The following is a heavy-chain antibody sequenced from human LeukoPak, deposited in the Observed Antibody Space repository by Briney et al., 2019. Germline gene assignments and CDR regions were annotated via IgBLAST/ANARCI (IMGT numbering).Heavy chain of an antibody. V-gene: IGHV2-5*02. D-gene: IGHD6-19*01. CDR3: AHRSGWVLGFDP. J-gene: IGHJ5*02. CDR1: GFSLSTRGVG. Sequence: SGPTLVKPTQTLTLTCTFSGFSLSTRGVGVGWIRQPPGKALEWLALIYWDDDKRYSPSLKSRLTITKDTSKNQVVLTMTNMDPVDTATYYCAHRSGWVLGFDPWGQGTLVTVSS. CDR2: IYWDDDK.